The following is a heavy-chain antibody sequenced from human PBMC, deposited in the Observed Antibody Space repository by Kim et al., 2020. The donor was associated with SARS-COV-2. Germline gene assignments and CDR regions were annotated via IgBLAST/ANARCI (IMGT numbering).Heavy chain of an antibody. V-gene: IGHV3-30*18. J-gene: IGHJ4*02. CDR1: GFTFNNYA. D-gene: IGHD4-17*01. CDR2: ISYDGTNR. CDR3: AKDRTNQRRGQRWGVFDQ. Sequence: GGSLRLSCAASGFTFNNYAMHWVSQAPGKGLQWVAVISYDGTNRYYRDSVKGRFTISRDNSKNTLYLQMNTLRAEDTAVYYCAKDRTNQRRGQRWGVFDQWGQETLDTVSS.